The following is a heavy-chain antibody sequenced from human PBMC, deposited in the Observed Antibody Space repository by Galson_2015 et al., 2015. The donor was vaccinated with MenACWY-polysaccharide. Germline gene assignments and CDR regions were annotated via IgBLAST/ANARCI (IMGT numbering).Heavy chain of an antibody. D-gene: IGHD6-19*01. J-gene: IGHJ6*02. V-gene: IGHV3-30*18. CDR3: AKEPNRHTSGLDFNGIDV. CDR2: ISSDGNTI. CDR1: GFTLSNYA. Sequence: SLRLSCAASGFTLSNYAMHWVRQAPGKGLEWVAVISSDGNTIYYTDSVKGRFTVSRDNSKNTLYVHMNSLRLEDTALYFCAKEPNRHTSGLDFNGIDVWGQGTLVTVSS.